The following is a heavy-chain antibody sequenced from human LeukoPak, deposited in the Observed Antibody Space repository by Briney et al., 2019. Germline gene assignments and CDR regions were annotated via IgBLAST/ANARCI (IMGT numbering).Heavy chain of an antibody. V-gene: IGHV3-74*01. CDR2: IKGDGTST. J-gene: IGHJ4*02. CDR3: ASGTASYY. CDR1: GFTFSSYW. Sequence: GGSLRLSCAASGFTFSSYWMHWVRQVPGKGLVWVSRIKGDGTSTSYADSVKGRFTISRDNAKSTLYLQMNSLRAEGTAVYYCASGTASYYWGQGTLVTVSS.